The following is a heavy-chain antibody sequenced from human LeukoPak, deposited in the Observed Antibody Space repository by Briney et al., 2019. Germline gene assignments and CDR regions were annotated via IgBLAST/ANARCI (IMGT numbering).Heavy chain of an antibody. Sequence: SETLSLTCAVYGGSFSGYYWSWIRQPPGKGLEWIGEINHSGSTNYNPSLKSRVTISVDTSKNQFSLKLNSVTAADTAVYYCASYGSGSYRFDPWGQGTLVTVSS. J-gene: IGHJ5*02. CDR3: ASYGSGSYRFDP. V-gene: IGHV4-34*01. CDR1: GGSFSGYY. CDR2: INHSGST. D-gene: IGHD3-10*01.